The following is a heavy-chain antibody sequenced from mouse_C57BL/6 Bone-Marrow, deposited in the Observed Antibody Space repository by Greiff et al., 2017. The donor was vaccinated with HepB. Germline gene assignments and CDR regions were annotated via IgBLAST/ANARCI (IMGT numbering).Heavy chain of an antibody. CDR1: GYAFSSSW. CDR2: IYPGDGDT. J-gene: IGHJ3*01. V-gene: IGHV1-82*01. Sequence: VMLVESGPELVKPGASVKISCKASGYAFSSSWMNWVKQRPGKGLEWIGRIYPGDGDTNYNGKFKGKATLTADKSSSTAYMQLSRLTSEVTAVYFCARSGPLRLHSWFAYWGQGTLVTVSA. CDR3: ARSGPLRLHSWFAY. D-gene: IGHD3-2*02.